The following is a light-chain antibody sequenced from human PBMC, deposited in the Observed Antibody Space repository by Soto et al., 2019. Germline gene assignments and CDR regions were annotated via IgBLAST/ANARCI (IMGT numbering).Light chain of an antibody. CDR2: AAS. CDR3: QQLNSYPPT. J-gene: IGKJ5*01. Sequence: DIQLTQSPSFLSASVGDRVTITCRASQGISSYLAWYQQKPGKAPKLLTYAASTLQSGVPSRFSGSGSGTKFTLTISSVQPEDFATYYCQQLNSYPPTFGQGTGLDIK. V-gene: IGKV1-9*01. CDR1: QGISSY.